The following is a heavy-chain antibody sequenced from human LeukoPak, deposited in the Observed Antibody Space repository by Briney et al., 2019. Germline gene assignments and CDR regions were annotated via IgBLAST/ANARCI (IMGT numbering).Heavy chain of an antibody. CDR3: ARDSRDYDYVWGSYRGYFDY. D-gene: IGHD3-16*02. Sequence: GGSLRLSCAASGFTVSSNYMSWVRQAPGKGLEWVSVIYSGGSTYYADSVKGRFTISRDNSKNTLYPQMNSLRAEDTAVYYCARDSRDYDYVWGSYRGYFDYWGQGTLVTVSS. V-gene: IGHV3-66*01. CDR1: GFTVSSNY. CDR2: IYSGGST. J-gene: IGHJ4*02.